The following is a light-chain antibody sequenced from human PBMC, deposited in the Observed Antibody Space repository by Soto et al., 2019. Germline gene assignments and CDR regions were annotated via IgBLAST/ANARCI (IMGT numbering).Light chain of an antibody. CDR1: QSISSW. Sequence: EIQTPHSPCTLSASAGDRLIITCRASQSISSWLAWYQQKPGKAPKLLIYDASSLESGVPSRFSGSGSGTEFTLTISRLQTDDFATYSCQQYNSYWTFGQGTKVDIK. J-gene: IGKJ1*01. CDR2: DAS. CDR3: QQYNSYWT. V-gene: IGKV1-5*01.